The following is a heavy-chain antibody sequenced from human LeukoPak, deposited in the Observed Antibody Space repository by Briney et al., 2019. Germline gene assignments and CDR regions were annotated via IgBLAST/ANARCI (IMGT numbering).Heavy chain of an antibody. Sequence: GGSLRLSCAASGFSFSSFSMNWVRQAPGKGLEWVSSISTSSGYKYYADSMKGRFTVSRDNAKNSLYLQMNSLRAEDTAVYYCARDHIVVVPAAVNWFDPWGQGTLVTVSS. CDR3: ARDHIVVVPAAVNWFDP. V-gene: IGHV3-21*01. CDR2: ISTSSGYK. D-gene: IGHD2-2*01. J-gene: IGHJ5*02. CDR1: GFSFSSFS.